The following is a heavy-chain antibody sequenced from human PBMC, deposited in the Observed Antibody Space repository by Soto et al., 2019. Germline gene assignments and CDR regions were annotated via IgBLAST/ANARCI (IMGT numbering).Heavy chain of an antibody. CDR1: EFRFSNLA. J-gene: IGHJ4*02. CDR2: ISGSDGGA. Sequence: VHLLESGGGLVQPGGSLRLSCAGSEFRFSNLAMTWFRQAPGKGLEWVSGISGSDGGAYYAESVRGRFTISRDNPKSILYLQMNSLRAEDTAVYYCVTGGLHGVTDGGLSYFHSWGQGTLVTVSS. V-gene: IGHV3-23*01. CDR3: VTGGLHGVTDGGLSYFHS. D-gene: IGHD3-16*01.